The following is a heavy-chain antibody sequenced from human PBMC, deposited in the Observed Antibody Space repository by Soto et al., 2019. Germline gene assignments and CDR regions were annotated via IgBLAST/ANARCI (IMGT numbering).Heavy chain of an antibody. Sequence: TLSLTCTVSGGSISSSSYYWGWIRQPPGKGLEWIGSIYYSGSTYYNPSLKSRVTISVDTSKNQFSLKLSSVAAADTAVYYCARLKGDYGDTSNYYYYGMDVWGQGTTVTVSS. CDR1: GGSISSSSYY. V-gene: IGHV4-39*01. D-gene: IGHD4-17*01. CDR3: ARLKGDYGDTSNYYYYGMDV. J-gene: IGHJ6*02. CDR2: IYYSGST.